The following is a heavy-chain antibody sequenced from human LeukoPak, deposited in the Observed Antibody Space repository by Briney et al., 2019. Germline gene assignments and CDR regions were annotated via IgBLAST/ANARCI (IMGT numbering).Heavy chain of an antibody. V-gene: IGHV5-51*01. CDR2: IYPGDSDT. D-gene: IGHD4-23*01. CDR3: ARYGRYGGNSGGDFDY. J-gene: IGHJ4*02. Sequence: GESLKISCKGSGYSFTSYWIGWVRQMPGKGLEWMGIIYPGDSDTRYSPSFQGQVTISADKSISTAYLQWSSLKASDTAMYYCARYGRYGGNSGGDFDYWGQGTLVTVSS. CDR1: GYSFTSYW.